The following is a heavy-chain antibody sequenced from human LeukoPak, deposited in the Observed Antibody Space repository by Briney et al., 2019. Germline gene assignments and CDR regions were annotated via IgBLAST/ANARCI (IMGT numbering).Heavy chain of an antibody. D-gene: IGHD3-10*01. CDR3: ARIRDYYGSGSYYNVHPYYFDY. J-gene: IGHJ4*02. Sequence: SETLSLTCAVYGGSFSGYYWSWIRQPPGKGLEGIGEINHSGSTNYNPSLKSRVTISVDTSKNQFSLKLSSVTAADTAVYYCARIRDYYGSGSYYNVHPYYFDYRGQGTLVTVSS. CDR2: INHSGST. CDR1: GGSFSGYY. V-gene: IGHV4-34*01.